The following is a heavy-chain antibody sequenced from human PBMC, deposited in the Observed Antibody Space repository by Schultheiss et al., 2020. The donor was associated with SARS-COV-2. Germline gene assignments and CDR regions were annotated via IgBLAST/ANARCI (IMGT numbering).Heavy chain of an antibody. D-gene: IGHD3-10*01. J-gene: IGHJ4*02. Sequence: GESLKISCTASGFTFGDYAMTWFRQAPGKGLEWVGFIKSKTYGGTTEYAASVKGRFTISRDDSKSVAYLQMNSLRAEDTAVYYCAAPGSQLDYWGQGTLVTVSS. CDR2: IKSKTYGGTT. CDR3: AAPGSQLDY. CDR1: GFTFGDYA. V-gene: IGHV3-49*03.